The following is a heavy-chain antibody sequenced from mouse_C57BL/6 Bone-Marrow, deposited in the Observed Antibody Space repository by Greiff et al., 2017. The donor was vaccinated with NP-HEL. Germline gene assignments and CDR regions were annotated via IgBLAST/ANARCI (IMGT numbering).Heavy chain of an antibody. Sequence: QVQLQQPGTELVKPGASVKLSCKASGYTFTSYWMHWVKQRPGQGLEWIGNINPSNGGTNYNEKFKSKATLTVDKSSSTAYMQLSSLTSQDSAVYSCASPPYYGSSSYAMDYWGQGTSVTVSS. CDR3: ASPPYYGSSSYAMDY. CDR1: GYTFTSYW. J-gene: IGHJ4*01. D-gene: IGHD1-1*01. V-gene: IGHV1-53*01. CDR2: INPSNGGT.